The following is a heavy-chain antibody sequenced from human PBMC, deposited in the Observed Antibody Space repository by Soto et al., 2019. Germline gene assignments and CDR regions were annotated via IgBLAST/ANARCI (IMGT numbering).Heavy chain of an antibody. D-gene: IGHD6-13*01. CDR2: INPTGGST. Sequence: QVQLVQSGAEEKEPGASVQVSCKASGYTFTSFYRHWVRQAPGQGLEWMAIINPTGGSTNYAQRFRGRVTLTMDTSTSTVYMELSGLRSEDTAVYYCARNLASADVWGQGTLVTVSS. J-gene: IGHJ4*02. V-gene: IGHV1-46*01. CDR1: GYTFTSFY. CDR3: ARNLASADV.